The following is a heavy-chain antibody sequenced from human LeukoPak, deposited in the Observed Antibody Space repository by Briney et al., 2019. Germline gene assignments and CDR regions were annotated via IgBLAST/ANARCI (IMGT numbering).Heavy chain of an antibody. CDR2: INPDIDVA. CDR1: GYTLTELS. V-gene: IGHV1-2*06. Sequence: ASVKVSCKVSGYTLTELSMHWVRQAPGQGLEWMGRINPDIDVANYAEKFQGRVTMTRDTSISTAYMDLGSLTSDDTAVYYCARAVIRGIHFDSWGQGTLVTVSS. CDR3: ARAVIRGIHFDS. J-gene: IGHJ4*02. D-gene: IGHD3-10*01.